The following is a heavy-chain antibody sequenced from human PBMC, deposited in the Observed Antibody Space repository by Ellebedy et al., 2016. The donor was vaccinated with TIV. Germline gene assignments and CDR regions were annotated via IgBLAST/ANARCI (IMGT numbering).Heavy chain of an antibody. Sequence: GESLKISXAASGFTFSSYSMNWVRQAPGKGLEWVSYISSSSSTIYYADSVKGRFTISRDNAKNSLYLQMNSLRAEDTAVYYCARVGDYGDYNYYYGMDVWGQGTTVTVSS. CDR3: ARVGDYGDYNYYYGMDV. J-gene: IGHJ6*02. D-gene: IGHD4-17*01. CDR1: GFTFSSYS. V-gene: IGHV3-48*04. CDR2: ISSSSSTI.